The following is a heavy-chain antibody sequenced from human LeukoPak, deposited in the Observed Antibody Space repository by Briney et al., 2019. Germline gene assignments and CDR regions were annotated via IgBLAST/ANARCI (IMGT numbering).Heavy chain of an antibody. D-gene: IGHD3-22*01. V-gene: IGHV1-69*05. CDR3: ARSSGDSSGPLSY. CDR1: VGTFSSYA. J-gene: IGHJ4*02. Sequence: SVKVSCKASVGTFSSYAISWVRQAPGQGLERLGRIIPIFGTANYAQKYQGRVTITTDESTSTAYMELSSLRSEDTAVYYCARSSGDSSGPLSYWGQGTLVTVSS. CDR2: IIPIFGTA.